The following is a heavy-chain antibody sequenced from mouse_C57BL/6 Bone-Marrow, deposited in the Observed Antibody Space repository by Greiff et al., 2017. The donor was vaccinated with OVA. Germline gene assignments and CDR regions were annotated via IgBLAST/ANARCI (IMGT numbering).Heavy chain of an antibody. CDR1: GYTFTTYP. CDR3: ARRGYYYGSIYAMDY. V-gene: IGHV1-47*01. D-gene: IGHD1-1*01. Sequence: VQLQQSGAELVKPGASVKMSCKASGYTFTTYPIEWMKQNHGKSLEWIGNFHPYNDDTKYNEKFKGKATLTVEKSSSPVYLELSRLTSDDSAVYYCARRGYYYGSIYAMDYWGQGTSVTVSS. J-gene: IGHJ4*01. CDR2: FHPYNDDT.